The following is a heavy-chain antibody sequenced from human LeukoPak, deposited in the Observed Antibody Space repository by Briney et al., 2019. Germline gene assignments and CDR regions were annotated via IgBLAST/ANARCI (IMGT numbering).Heavy chain of an antibody. CDR3: ARDDWTYCSSTTCPDAYI. D-gene: IGHD2-2*01. CDR2: IYTSEST. V-gene: IGHV4-61*09. J-gene: IGHJ3*02. CDR1: GGSVSSGTYY. Sequence: MASQTLSLTCTVSGGSVSSGTYYWSWIRQPAGKALEWIGHIYTSESTNYNPSLKSRVTISVDTSKNQFSLKLTSVTAADTAVYYCARDDWTYCSSTTCPDAYIWGQGTMVTVSS.